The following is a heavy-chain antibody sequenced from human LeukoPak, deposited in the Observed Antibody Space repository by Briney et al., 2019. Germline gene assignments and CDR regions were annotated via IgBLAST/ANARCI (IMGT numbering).Heavy chain of an antibody. D-gene: IGHD3-16*01. V-gene: IGHV3-23*01. CDR1: GFTFSSFA. J-gene: IGHJ4*02. Sequence: GGSLRLSCAASGFTFSSFALGWVRQAPGKGVEWVSAIVGGGGSTYYADSVKGRFTISRDNSRNTLYLHMRSLRAEDTAVYYCAKVSLGALLDGTFFDYWGQGTLVTVSS. CDR2: IVGGGGST. CDR3: AKVSLGALLDGTFFDY.